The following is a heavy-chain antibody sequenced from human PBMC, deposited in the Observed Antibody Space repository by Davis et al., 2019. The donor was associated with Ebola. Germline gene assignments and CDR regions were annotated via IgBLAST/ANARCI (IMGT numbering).Heavy chain of an antibody. J-gene: IGHJ4*02. CDR3: ARGGGCTGDTCWYADY. Sequence: GESLKISCEASGFTFSYHRMSWIRQVPGTGLEWLSYIADSGVDYAESVKGRFTISRDNAKNSLYLQMDNLRDEDTAVYYCARGGGCTGDTCWYADYWGQGTLVTVSS. CDR2: IADSGV. V-gene: IGHV3-48*02. D-gene: IGHD2-8*02. CDR1: GFTFSYHR.